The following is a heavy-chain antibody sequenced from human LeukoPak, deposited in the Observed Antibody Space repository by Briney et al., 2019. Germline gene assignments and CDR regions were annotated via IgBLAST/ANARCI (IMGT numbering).Heavy chain of an antibody. Sequence: SETLSLTCAVYGGSFSGYYWSWIRQPPGKGLEWIGEINHSGSTNYNPSLKSRVTISVDTSKNQFSLKLSSVTAADTAVYYCASCGSYAIDAFDIWGQGTMVTVSS. CDR3: ASCGSYAIDAFDI. D-gene: IGHD1-26*01. J-gene: IGHJ3*02. V-gene: IGHV4-34*01. CDR1: GGSFSGYY. CDR2: INHSGST.